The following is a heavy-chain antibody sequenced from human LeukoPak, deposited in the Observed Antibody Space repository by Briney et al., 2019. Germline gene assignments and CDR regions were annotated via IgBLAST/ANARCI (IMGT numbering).Heavy chain of an antibody. Sequence: SETLSLTCTVSGGSISSYYWSWIRQPAGKGLEWIGRIYTSGSTNYNPSLKSRVTMSVDTSKNQFSLKLSSVTAADTAVYYCARDSRTNWNPSLYYYYYMDVWGKGTTVTVSS. CDR3: ARDSRTNWNPSLYYYYYMDV. D-gene: IGHD1-20*01. CDR2: IYTSGST. CDR1: GGSISSYY. J-gene: IGHJ6*03. V-gene: IGHV4-4*07.